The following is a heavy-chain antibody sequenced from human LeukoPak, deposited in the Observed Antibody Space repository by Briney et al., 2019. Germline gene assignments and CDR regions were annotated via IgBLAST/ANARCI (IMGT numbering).Heavy chain of an antibody. V-gene: IGHV3-21*01. CDR1: GFTFSSYS. CDR2: ISSSSSYI. CDR3: ARAPMVAGFYFDY. J-gene: IGHJ4*02. D-gene: IGHD6-19*01. Sequence: GGSLRLSCAASGFTFSSYSMNWVRQAPGKGLEWVSSISSSSSYIYYADSVKGRFTISRDNAKSSLYLQMNSLRAEDTAVYYCARAPMVAGFYFDYWGQGTPVTVSS.